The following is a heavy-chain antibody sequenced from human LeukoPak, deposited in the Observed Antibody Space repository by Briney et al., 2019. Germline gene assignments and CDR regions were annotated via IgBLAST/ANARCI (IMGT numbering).Heavy chain of an antibody. CDR3: ARHPTDSSSTYFDY. Sequence: SETLSLTXAVSGYSISSGYYWGWIRQPPGKGLEWIGSIYHSGSTYYNPSLKSRVTISVDTSKNQFSLKLSSVTAADTAVYYCARHPTDSSSTYFDYWGQGTLVTVSS. D-gene: IGHD6-13*01. J-gene: IGHJ4*02. CDR1: GYSISSGYY. CDR2: IYHSGST. V-gene: IGHV4-38-2*01.